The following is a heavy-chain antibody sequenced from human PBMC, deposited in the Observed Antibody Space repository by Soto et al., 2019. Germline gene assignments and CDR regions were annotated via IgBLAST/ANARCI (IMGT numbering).Heavy chain of an antibody. CDR1: GFTFSSYW. V-gene: IGHV3-7*01. Sequence: EVQLVESGGGLVQPGGSLRLSCAASGFTFSSYWMSWVRQAPGKGLEWVANIKQDGSEKYYVDSVKGRFTISRDNAKNSLYLQMDSMRAADTAVYYCARERDGISTSCYQDYWGQGSLV. CDR3: ARERDGISTSCYQDY. CDR2: IKQDGSEK. D-gene: IGHD2-2*01. J-gene: IGHJ4*03.